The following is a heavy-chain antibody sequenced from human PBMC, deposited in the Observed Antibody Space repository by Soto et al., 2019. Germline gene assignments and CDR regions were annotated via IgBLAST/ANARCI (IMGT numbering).Heavy chain of an antibody. CDR3: TREYCGGDCVFEY. V-gene: IGHV1-46*01. Sequence: ASVKVSYKASGYNFTSHYLQWVRQAPGQGLEWMGIINPYTETTTYAQKFQGRVTMTTDTSSNTVYMELTSLTSEDTAMYYCTREYCGGDCVFEYWGQGTLVTVSS. D-gene: IGHD2-21*02. CDR1: GYNFTSHY. J-gene: IGHJ4*02. CDR2: INPYTETT.